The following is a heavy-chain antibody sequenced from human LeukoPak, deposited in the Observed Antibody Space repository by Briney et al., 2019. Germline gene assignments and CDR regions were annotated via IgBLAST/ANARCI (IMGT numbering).Heavy chain of an antibody. D-gene: IGHD2-21*02. Sequence: GGSLRLSCAASGFTFSSYAMSWVRQAPGKGLEWVSAISGSGGSTYYADSVKGRFTISRDNSKNTLYLQMNSLRAEDTAVYYCARALRVTTGFDYWGQGTLVTVSS. CDR3: ARALRVTTGFDY. CDR2: ISGSGGST. V-gene: IGHV3-23*01. J-gene: IGHJ4*02. CDR1: GFTFSSYA.